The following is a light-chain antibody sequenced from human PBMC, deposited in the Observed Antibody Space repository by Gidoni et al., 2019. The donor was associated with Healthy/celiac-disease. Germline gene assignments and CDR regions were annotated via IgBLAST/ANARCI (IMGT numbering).Light chain of an antibody. CDR1: NSGSKS. CDR2: DDS. CDR3: QVWDSSSDHPGV. V-gene: IGLV3-21*02. Sequence: SYAPTPPHLVSAAPGQTDRITCGGNNSGSKSVHWYQQKPVQAPVPVVYDDSDRPSEIPERCSGSNSGNTATLTISRVEAGDEADYYCQVWDSSSDHPGVFGGGTKLTVL. J-gene: IGLJ3*02.